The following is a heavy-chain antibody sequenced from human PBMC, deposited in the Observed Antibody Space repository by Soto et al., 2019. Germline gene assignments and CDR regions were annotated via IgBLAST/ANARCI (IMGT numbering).Heavy chain of an antibody. CDR1: GYSFASYW. D-gene: IGHD6-6*01. V-gene: IGHV5-10-1*01. J-gene: IGHJ6*02. CDR2: IDPSDSYT. Sequence: PGESLKISGKGSGYSFASYWISWVRQMPGKGLEWMGRIDPSDSYTNYSPSFQGHVTISADKSISTAHLQWSSLKASDTAMYYCAVGDGSSSPSDYYYYGMDVWGPGTMVTVSS. CDR3: AVGDGSSSPSDYYYYGMDV.